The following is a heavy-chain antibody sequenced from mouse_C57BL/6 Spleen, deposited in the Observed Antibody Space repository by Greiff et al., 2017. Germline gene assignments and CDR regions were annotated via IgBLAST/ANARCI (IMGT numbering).Heavy chain of an antibody. J-gene: IGHJ3*01. CDR3: ARGTTVVATRLPWFAY. V-gene: IGHV1-18*01. D-gene: IGHD1-1*01. CDR2: INPNNGGT. CDR1: GYTFTDYN. Sequence: VQLKESGPELVKPGASVKIPCKASGYTFTDYNMDWVKQSHGKSLEWIGDINPNNGGTIYNQKFKGKATLTVDKSSSTAYMELRSLTSEDTAVNYCARGTTVVATRLPWFAYWGQGTLVTVSA.